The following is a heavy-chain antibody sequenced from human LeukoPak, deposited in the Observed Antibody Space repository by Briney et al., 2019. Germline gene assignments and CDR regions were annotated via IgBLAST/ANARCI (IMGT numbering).Heavy chain of an antibody. CDR1: GYAFTGYY. CDR3: ARGPPYYYASENWYFDY. Sequence: ASVKVSCKASGYAFTGYYIHWVRQAPGKGLEWMGWINPNSGGTNYAQKLQGWPTMTRDTSTSTAYMELSRISSDDTAVYYCARGPPYYYASENWYFDYWGQGTLVTVSS. J-gene: IGHJ4*02. D-gene: IGHD3-10*01. V-gene: IGHV1-2*04. CDR2: INPNSGGT.